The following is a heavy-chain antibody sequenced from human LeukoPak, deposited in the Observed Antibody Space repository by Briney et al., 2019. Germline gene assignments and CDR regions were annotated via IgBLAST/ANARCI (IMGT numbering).Heavy chain of an antibody. CDR3: ARVRSSSWTTFDY. V-gene: IGHV1-2*06. CDR1: GYTFTGYY. J-gene: IGHJ4*02. Sequence: ASVKVSCKASGYTFTGYYMHWVRQAPGQGLEWMGRINPNSGGTNYAQKFQGRVTMTRDTSISTAYMELSRLRSDDTAVYYCARVRSSSWTTFDYWGQGTLVTVSS. D-gene: IGHD6-13*01. CDR2: INPNSGGT.